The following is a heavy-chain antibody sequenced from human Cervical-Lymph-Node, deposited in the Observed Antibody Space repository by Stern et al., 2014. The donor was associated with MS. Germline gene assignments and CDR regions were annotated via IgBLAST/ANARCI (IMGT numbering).Heavy chain of an antibody. CDR3: ASGYGGV. D-gene: IGHD3-16*01. Sequence: EMQLEESGGGLVKPGGALRLTCSASGFTISGHTMNWVRHSPGTGLEWLSAITTSSNKIDYADSVKGRFTISRDNAKNSVYLQMNSLRAEDTAVYYCASGYGGVWGQGTLVTVSS. CDR1: GFTISGHT. CDR2: ITTSSNKI. V-gene: IGHV3-21*06. J-gene: IGHJ4*02.